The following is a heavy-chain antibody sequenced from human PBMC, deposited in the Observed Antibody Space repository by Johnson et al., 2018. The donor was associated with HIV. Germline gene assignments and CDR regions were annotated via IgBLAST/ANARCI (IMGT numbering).Heavy chain of an antibody. CDR1: GVTVSRNY. CDR2: IYSGGRT. CDR3: AREGKWLHLGGATDGFDI. V-gene: IGHV3-66*01. J-gene: IGHJ3*02. Sequence: AAGGVTVSRNYMSWVRQAPGKGLEWVSVIYSGGRTYYADSVTGRFTISRDNSKNSLYLQMNSLRAEDTAVYYCAREGKWLHLGGATDGFDIWGQGTMVTVSS. D-gene: IGHD5-24*01.